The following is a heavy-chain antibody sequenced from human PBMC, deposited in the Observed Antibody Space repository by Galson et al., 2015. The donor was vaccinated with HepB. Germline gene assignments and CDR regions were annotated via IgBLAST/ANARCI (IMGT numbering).Heavy chain of an antibody. Sequence: SLRLSCAASGFTFSSYSMNWVRQAPGKGLEWVSSISSSSSYIYYADSVKGRFTISRDNAKNSLFLQMNSLRAEDTSVYYCARYPHDYGDYGIVVGDYYYYYGMDVWGQGTTVTVSS. CDR1: GFTFSSYS. D-gene: IGHD4-17*01. J-gene: IGHJ6*02. CDR3: ARYPHDYGDYGIVVGDYYYYYGMDV. CDR2: ISSSSSYI. V-gene: IGHV3-21*01.